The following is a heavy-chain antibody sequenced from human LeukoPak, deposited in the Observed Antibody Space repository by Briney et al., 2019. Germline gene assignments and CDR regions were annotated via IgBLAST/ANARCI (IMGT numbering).Heavy chain of an antibody. V-gene: IGHV1-18*01. CDR3: ARDKSPYYDSSGYSPPAY. Sequence: ASVTVSCKASGYTFTSYGISWVRQAPGQGLEWMGWISAYNGNTNYAQKLQGRVTMTTDTSTSTAYMELRSLRSDDTAVYYCARDKSPYYDSSGYSPPAYWGQGTLVTVSS. J-gene: IGHJ4*02. D-gene: IGHD3-22*01. CDR2: ISAYNGNT. CDR1: GYTFTSYG.